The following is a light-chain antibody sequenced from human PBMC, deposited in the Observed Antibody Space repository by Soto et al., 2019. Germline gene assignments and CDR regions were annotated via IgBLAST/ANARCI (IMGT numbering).Light chain of an antibody. CDR3: MQALQTLWT. CDR2: LGS. CDR1: QILLHSNGYHY. J-gene: IGKJ1*01. V-gene: IGKV2-28*01. Sequence: DLVITQSVLSVDLNHRHLDSTSSRARQILLHSNGYHYLDWYLQKPGQSPQLLIYLGSNRASGVPDRFSGSGSGTDFTLKISRVEAEDVGVYYCMQALQTLWTFGQGTKVDNK.